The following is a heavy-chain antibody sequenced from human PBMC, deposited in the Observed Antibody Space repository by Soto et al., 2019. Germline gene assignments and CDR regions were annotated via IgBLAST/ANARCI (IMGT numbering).Heavy chain of an antibody. CDR2: ISSSGSTI. V-gene: IGHV3-11*01. Sequence: GGSLRLSCAASGFTFSDYYMSWIRQAPGKGLEWVSYISSSGSTIYYADSVKGRYTISRDNAKNSLYLQMNSLRAEDTAVYYCARGASIAVAVDGNWFDPWGQGTLVTVSS. D-gene: IGHD6-19*01. CDR3: ARGASIAVAVDGNWFDP. J-gene: IGHJ5*02. CDR1: GFTFSDYY.